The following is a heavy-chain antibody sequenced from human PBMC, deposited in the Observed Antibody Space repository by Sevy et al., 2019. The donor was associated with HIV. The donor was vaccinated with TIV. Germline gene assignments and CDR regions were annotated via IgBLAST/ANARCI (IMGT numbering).Heavy chain of an antibody. CDR1: GFTFSSYA. D-gene: IGHD3-10*01. Sequence: GGSLRLSCAASGFTFSSYAMSWVRQAPGKGLEWVSAISGSGGSTYYADSVKGRFTISRDNSKNTLYLQMNSLRADDTAVYYCEKVIDPPGSGSFDYWGQGTLVTVSS. J-gene: IGHJ4*02. V-gene: IGHV3-23*01. CDR2: ISGSGGST. CDR3: EKVIDPPGSGSFDY.